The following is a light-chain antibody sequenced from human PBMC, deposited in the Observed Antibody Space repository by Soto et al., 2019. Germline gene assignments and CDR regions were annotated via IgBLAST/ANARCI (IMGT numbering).Light chain of an antibody. V-gene: IGKV1-9*01. CDR2: VAT. J-gene: IGKJ2*01. CDR1: QALNSY. Sequence: DIQLTQSPSFLSASVGDRVTITCRASQALNSYLSWYQQRQGKVPKLLIFVATSLQSGVPSRFSGSGSATEFTLTISSLQPEDSATYYCQELHSYPYTFGQGTKLEIK. CDR3: QELHSYPYT.